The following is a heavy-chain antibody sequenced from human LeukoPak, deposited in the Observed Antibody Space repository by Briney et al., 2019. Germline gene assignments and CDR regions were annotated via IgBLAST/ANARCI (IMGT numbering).Heavy chain of an antibody. CDR2: IYSGGST. J-gene: IGHJ3*02. CDR3: AKGLYSGYDTDAFDI. V-gene: IGHV3-66*01. CDR1: GFTVSSNY. Sequence: PGGSLRLSCAASGFTVSSNYMSWVRQAPGKGLEWVSVIYSGGSTYYADSVKGRFTISRDNSKNTLYLQMNSLRAEDTAVYYCAKGLYSGYDTDAFDIWGQGTMVTVSS. D-gene: IGHD5-12*01.